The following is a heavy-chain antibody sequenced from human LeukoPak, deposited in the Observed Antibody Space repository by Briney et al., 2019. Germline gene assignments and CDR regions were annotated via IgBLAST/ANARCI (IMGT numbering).Heavy chain of an antibody. CDR1: GYTFTGYY. J-gene: IGHJ6*02. CDR3: ARDLTTMIVYGMDV. D-gene: IGHD3-22*01. V-gene: IGHV1-69*13. CDR2: IIPIFGTA. Sequence: SVKVSCKASGYTFTGYYMHWVRQAPGQGLEWMGGIIPIFGTANYAQKFQGRVTITADESTSTAYMELSSLRSEDTAVYYCARDLTTMIVYGMDVWGQGTTVTVSS.